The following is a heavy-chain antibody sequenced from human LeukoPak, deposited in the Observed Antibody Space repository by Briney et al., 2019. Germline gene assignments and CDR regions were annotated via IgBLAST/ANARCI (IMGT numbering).Heavy chain of an antibody. J-gene: IGHJ6*02. CDR2: IYYSGST. CDR1: GGSISSYY. V-gene: IGHV4-59*01. Sequence: SETLSLTCTVSGGSISSYYWSWIRQPPGKGLEWIGYIYYSGSTNYNPSLKSRVTISVDTSKNQFSLKLSSVTAADTAVYYCARDKRGHYGMDVWGQGTTVTVSS. CDR3: ARDKRGHYGMDV.